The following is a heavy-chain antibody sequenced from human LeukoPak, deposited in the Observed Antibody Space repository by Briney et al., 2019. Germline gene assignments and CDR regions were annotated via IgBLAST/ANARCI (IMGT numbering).Heavy chain of an antibody. D-gene: IGHD6-13*01. V-gene: IGHV3-74*01. Sequence: GGLRLSCGASGFTFSYHWMHWVRQVPGKGLVWVSRIDGGGSSTSYADSVKGRFSISRDSSKNTLYLQMNSLRAEDTAVYYCAKPYSNSWYSRYYFDYWGQGTLVTVSS. CDR1: GFTFSYHW. CDR2: IDGGGSST. J-gene: IGHJ4*02. CDR3: AKPYSNSWYSRYYFDY.